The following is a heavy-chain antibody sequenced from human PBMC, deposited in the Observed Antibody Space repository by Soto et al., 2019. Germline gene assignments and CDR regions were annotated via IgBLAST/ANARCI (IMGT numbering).Heavy chain of an antibody. CDR3: ARALNTGMGPRFYYFGMDV. Sequence: QLVQSGADLKKPGASVKVSCKASGYSFTSYDINWVRQAPGQGLEWVGWMNPNGGDTGFAQKFQGRVTLTRNTSRSTAYMELSSLRSEDTAVYYCARALNTGMGPRFYYFGMDVWGQGTTVTVSS. V-gene: IGHV1-8*01. J-gene: IGHJ6*02. CDR2: MNPNGGDT. CDR1: GYSFTSYD. D-gene: IGHD4-4*01.